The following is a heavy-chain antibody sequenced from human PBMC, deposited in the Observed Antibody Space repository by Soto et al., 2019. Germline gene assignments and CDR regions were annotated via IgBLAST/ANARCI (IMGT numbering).Heavy chain of an antibody. J-gene: IGHJ3*02. CDR3: ARHVNAAACSEGDHEAYDI. CDR2: ISSSSSTI. CDR1: GFTFSSYS. V-gene: IGHV3-48*02. D-gene: IGHD6-13*01. Sequence: PGGSVSLSCAASGFTFSSYSMNWVRQAPGKGLEGVSYISSSSSTIYYADSVKGRFTISRDNAKNSLYLQMNSLRDEDTAVYYCARHVNAAACSEGDHEAYDICGPGTM.